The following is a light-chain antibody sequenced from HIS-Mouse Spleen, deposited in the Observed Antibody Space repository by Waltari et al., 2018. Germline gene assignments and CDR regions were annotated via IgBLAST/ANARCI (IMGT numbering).Light chain of an antibody. J-gene: IGLJ3*02. CDR1: SSDVGGYNY. CDR2: DVS. CDR3: SSYTSSSTWV. Sequence: QSALTQPASVSGSPGQSITISCTGTSSDVGGYNYVSWYQQHPGKAHKLMIYDVSNRPSGVPHRFSGSKSGTTASLTISELQAEDEADYYCSSYTSSSTWVFGGGTKLTVL. V-gene: IGLV2-14*03.